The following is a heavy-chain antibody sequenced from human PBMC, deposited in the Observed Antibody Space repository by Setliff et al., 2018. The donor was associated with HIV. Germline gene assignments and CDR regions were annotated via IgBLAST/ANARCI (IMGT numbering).Heavy chain of an antibody. J-gene: IGHJ1*01. V-gene: IGHV1-3*01. CDR2: INAGNGNA. CDR3: ARVACSGGSCYSYFQH. Sequence: ASVKVSCKASGYTFTSYDINWVRQAPGQRLEWMGWINAGNGNAKYSQKFQGRVTITRDTSASTAYMELSSLTSEDTAVYYCARVACSGGSCYSYFQHWGQGTLVTVSS. CDR1: GYTFTSYD. D-gene: IGHD2-15*01.